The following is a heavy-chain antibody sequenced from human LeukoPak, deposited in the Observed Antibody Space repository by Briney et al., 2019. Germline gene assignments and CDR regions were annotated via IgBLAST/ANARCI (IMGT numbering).Heavy chain of an antibody. J-gene: IGHJ4*02. Sequence: ASVKVSCKASGYTFTSYYMHWVRQAPGQGLEWMGIINPSGGSTSYAQKFQGRVTMTRDTSTSTVYMELSRLRSDDTAVYYCARDERITIFGVVTDGFDYWGQGTLVTVSS. D-gene: IGHD3-3*01. CDR3: ARDERITIFGVVTDGFDY. CDR1: GYTFTSYY. CDR2: INPSGGST. V-gene: IGHV1-46*01.